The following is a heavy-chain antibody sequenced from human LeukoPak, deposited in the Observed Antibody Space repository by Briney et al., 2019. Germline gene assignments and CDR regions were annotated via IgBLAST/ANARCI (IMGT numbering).Heavy chain of an antibody. CDR1: GFTFSSYA. CDR3: AKYDNRWYDDY. J-gene: IGHJ4*02. Sequence: GGSLRLSCAASGFTFSSYAMTRVRQAPAKGLEWVSAIRPSGDNTYYADSVKGRFTISRDNSKNTLYLQMNSLRAEDTAVYYCAKYDNRWYDDYWGQGTLLTVSS. CDR2: IRPSGDNT. D-gene: IGHD6-13*01. V-gene: IGHV3-23*01.